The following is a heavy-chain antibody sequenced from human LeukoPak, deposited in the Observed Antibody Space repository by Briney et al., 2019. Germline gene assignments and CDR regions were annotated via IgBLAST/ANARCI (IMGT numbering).Heavy chain of an antibody. J-gene: IGHJ4*02. Sequence: GGSLRLSCAASGFIFDDYAMHWVRQAPGKGLEWVSGISWDSDSIDYADSVKGRFTISRDNAKNSLYLQMNSLRAEDTAVYYCARKQTDYGDYLRYYFDYWGQGTLVTVSS. CDR2: ISWDSDSI. D-gene: IGHD4-17*01. CDR1: GFIFDDYA. V-gene: IGHV3-9*01. CDR3: ARKQTDYGDYLRYYFDY.